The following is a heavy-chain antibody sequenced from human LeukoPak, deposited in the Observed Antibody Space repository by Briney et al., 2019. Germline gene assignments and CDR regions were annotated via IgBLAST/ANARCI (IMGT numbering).Heavy chain of an antibody. D-gene: IGHD4-11*01. CDR3: AVLYSNYGPDY. CDR2: IYYSGST. V-gene: IGHV4-39*01. Sequence: SETLSLTCTVSGGSISSSSYYWGWIRQPPGKGLEWIGSIYYSGSTYYNPSLKSRVTISVDTSKNQFSLKLSSVTAADTAVYYCAVLYSNYGPDYWGQGTLVTVSS. J-gene: IGHJ4*02. CDR1: GGSISSSSYY.